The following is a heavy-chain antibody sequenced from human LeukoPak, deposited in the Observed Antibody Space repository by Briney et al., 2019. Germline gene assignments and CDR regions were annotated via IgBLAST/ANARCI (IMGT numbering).Heavy chain of an antibody. J-gene: IGHJ4*02. Sequence: GASEKVSCKVSGYTLTELSMHWVRQAPGKGLEWMGGFDPEDGETIYAQKFQGRVTMTEDTSTDTAYMELSSLRSEDTAVYYCATRPYYYDSSGYLNFDYWGQGTLVTVSS. D-gene: IGHD3-22*01. CDR3: ATRPYYYDSSGYLNFDY. V-gene: IGHV1-24*01. CDR1: GYTLTELS. CDR2: FDPEDGET.